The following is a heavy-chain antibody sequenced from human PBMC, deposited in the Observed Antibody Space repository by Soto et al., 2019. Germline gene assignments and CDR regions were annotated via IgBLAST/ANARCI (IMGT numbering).Heavy chain of an antibody. CDR3: ARDAATYGMDV. V-gene: IGHV1-18*01. CDR1: GYTFASYG. Sequence: QVQLVQSGAEVEKPGASVQVSCKASGYTFASYGISWVRQAPGQGLEWMGWISPYSGNTNYAQKLQGRVTMTTDTSKSTAYMELRSLRSDDTAVYYCARDAATYGMDVWGQGTTVTVSS. CDR2: ISPYSGNT. D-gene: IGHD6-25*01. J-gene: IGHJ6*02.